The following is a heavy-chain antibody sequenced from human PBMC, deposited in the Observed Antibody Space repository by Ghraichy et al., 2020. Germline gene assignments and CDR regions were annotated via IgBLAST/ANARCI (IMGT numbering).Heavy chain of an antibody. CDR2: IHYSGAT. V-gene: IGHV4-34*01. D-gene: IGHD3-16*01. CDR1: GESFKGYY. CDR3: ARGPWGREGYYGVSYGMDV. Sequence: SETLSLTCAVYGESFKGYYWTWIRQPPGKGLEWIGEIHYSGATNYDPSLRSRVTISIDTSKKEFSLRLTAVTAADTALYFCARGPWGREGYYGVSYGMDVWGQGTTVTVSS. J-gene: IGHJ6*02.